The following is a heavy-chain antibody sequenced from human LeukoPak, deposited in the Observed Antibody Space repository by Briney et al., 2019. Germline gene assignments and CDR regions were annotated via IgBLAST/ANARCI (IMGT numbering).Heavy chain of an antibody. CDR1: GLTFSNYD. Sequence: GGSLRLSCASSGLTFSNYDMLWVGQAAGKGLEWVSAISTAGDTYYPGSEQGRFTISRDNAKNSLYLQMRGLRVDDTAVYYYVRAPPATGWLVDHWGQGTLVTVSS. D-gene: IGHD6-19*01. V-gene: IGHV3-13*04. CDR2: ISTAGDT. J-gene: IGHJ4*02. CDR3: VRAPPATGWLVDH.